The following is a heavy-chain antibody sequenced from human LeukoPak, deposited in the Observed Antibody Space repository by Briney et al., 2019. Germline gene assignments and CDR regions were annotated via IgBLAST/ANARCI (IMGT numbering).Heavy chain of an antibody. D-gene: IGHD1-20*01. J-gene: IGHJ5*02. CDR2: IYYSGST. CDR3: ARGITGTFDP. V-gene: IGHV4-61*01. CDR1: GGSISSSSYY. Sequence: PSETLSLTCTVSGGSISSSSYYWSWIRQPPGKGLEWIGYIYYSGSTNYNPSLKSRVTISVDTSKNQFSLKLSSVTAADTAVYYCARGITGTFDPWGQGTLVTVSS.